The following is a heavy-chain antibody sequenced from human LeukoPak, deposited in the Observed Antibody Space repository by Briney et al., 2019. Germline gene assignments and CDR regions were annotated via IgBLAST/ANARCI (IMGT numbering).Heavy chain of an antibody. CDR3: ANQRYSSSWYAPHYYYYYGMDV. J-gene: IGHJ6*02. CDR1: GFTFSSYG. Sequence: PGGSLRLSCAASGFTFSSYGMHWVRQAPGKGLERVAVISYDGSNKYYADSVKGRFTISRDNSKNTLYLQMNSLRAEDTAVYYCANQRYSSSWYAPHYYYYYGMDVWGQGTTVTVSS. V-gene: IGHV3-30*18. CDR2: ISYDGSNK. D-gene: IGHD6-13*01.